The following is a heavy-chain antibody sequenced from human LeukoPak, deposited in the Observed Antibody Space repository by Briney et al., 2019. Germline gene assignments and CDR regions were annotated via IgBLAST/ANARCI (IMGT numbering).Heavy chain of an antibody. J-gene: IGHJ4*02. V-gene: IGHV3-74*01. D-gene: IGHD1-26*01. Sequence: PGGSLRLSCAASGFTFSNYWMHWVRQAPGKGLEWVSRINDDGTTTSSADSVKGRFTISRDNAKSTLYLQMDSLRAEDTAVYYCARGGWEPMGFDYWGQGTLVTVSS. CDR3: ARGGWEPMGFDY. CDR1: GFTFSNYW. CDR2: INDDGTTT.